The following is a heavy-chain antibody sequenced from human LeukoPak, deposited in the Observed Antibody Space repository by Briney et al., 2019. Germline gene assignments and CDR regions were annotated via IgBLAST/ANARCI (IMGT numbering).Heavy chain of an antibody. D-gene: IGHD7-27*01. J-gene: IGHJ4*02. Sequence: GGSLRLSCAASGFTFSTYWMNWVRQAPGKGLEWVANIKQDGSEKYYVDSVKGRFTISRDNAKNSLYLQMNSLRAEDTAVYYCAKDGDNRADYWGQGTLVTVSS. CDR1: GFTFSTYW. CDR2: IKQDGSEK. CDR3: AKDGDNRADY. V-gene: IGHV3-7*04.